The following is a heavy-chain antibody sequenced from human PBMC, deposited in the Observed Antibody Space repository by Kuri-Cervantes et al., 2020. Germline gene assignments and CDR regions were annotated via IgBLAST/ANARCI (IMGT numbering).Heavy chain of an antibody. D-gene: IGHD6-19*01. CDR1: GYTFTSYY. CDR3: ARQAIAVGYGMDV. V-gene: IGHV1-46*01. CDR2: INPSGGST. J-gene: IGHJ6*02. Sequence: ASVKVSCKASGYTFTSYYMHWVRQAPGQGLEWMGIINPSGGSTSYAQKFQGGVTMTRDTSTSTVYMELSSLRSEDTAVYYCARQAIAVGYGMDVWGQGTTVTVSS.